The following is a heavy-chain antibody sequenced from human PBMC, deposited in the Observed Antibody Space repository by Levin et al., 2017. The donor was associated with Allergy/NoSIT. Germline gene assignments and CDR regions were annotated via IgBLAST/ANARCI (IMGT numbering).Heavy chain of an antibody. V-gene: IGHV3-23*01. CDR2: ISGSGGST. D-gene: IGHD3-3*01. J-gene: IGHJ4*02. CDR1: GFTFSSYA. CDR3: AKRGVHSVLRFLEWFASFDY. Sequence: GESLKISCAASGFTFSSYAMSWVRQAPGKGLEWVSAISGSGGSTYYADSVKGRFTISRDNSKNTLYLQMNSLRAEDTAVYYCAKRGVHSVLRFLEWFASFDYWGQGTLVTVSS.